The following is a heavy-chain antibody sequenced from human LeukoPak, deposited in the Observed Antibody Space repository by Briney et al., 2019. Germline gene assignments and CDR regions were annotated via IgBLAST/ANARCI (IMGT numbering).Heavy chain of an antibody. CDR1: GGSFSGYY. Sequence: ETLSLTCAVYGGSFSGYYWSWIRQPPGKGLEWIGEINHSGSTNYNPSLKSRVTISLDTSKNQFSLKLSSVTAADTAVYHCARHCCSGPAKRVFGIWGQGTMVTVSS. V-gene: IGHV4-34*01. CDR2: INHSGST. J-gene: IGHJ3*02. D-gene: IGHD2-15*01. CDR3: ARHCCSGPAKRVFGI.